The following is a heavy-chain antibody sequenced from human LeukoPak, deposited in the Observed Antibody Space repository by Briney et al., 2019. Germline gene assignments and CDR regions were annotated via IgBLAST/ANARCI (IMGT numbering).Heavy chain of an antibody. D-gene: IGHD3-22*01. V-gene: IGHV3-9*01. CDR1: GFTFDDYA. J-gene: IGHJ4*02. Sequence: GGSLRLSCAASGFTFDDYAMYWVRQAPGKGLEWVSGISWNSGSIGYADSVKGRFTISRDNAKNSLYLQMNSLRAEDTALYYCAKDGGSSGSRYYFDYWGQGTLVTVSS. CDR2: ISWNSGSI. CDR3: AKDGGSSGSRYYFDY.